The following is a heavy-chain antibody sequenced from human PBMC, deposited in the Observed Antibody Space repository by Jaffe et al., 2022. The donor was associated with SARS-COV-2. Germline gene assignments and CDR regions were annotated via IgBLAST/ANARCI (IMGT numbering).Heavy chain of an antibody. V-gene: IGHV1-69*01. CDR2: IVPMFARR. CDR3: ALQNSFGAGHPAP. D-gene: IGHD3-3*01. J-gene: IGHJ5*02. Sequence: QVQLEQSGAEVKKPGSSVKVSCRASGDTLNNYAISWVRQAPGQGLEWMGGIVPMFARRNYAENLQDRVSITADDGTNTAYLELSSLRLEDTAVYYCALQNSFGAGHPAPWGQGSLVTVSS. CDR1: GDTLNNYA.